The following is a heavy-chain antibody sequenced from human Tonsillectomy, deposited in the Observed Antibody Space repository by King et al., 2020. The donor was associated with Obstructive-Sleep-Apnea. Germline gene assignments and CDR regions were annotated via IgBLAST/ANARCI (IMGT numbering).Heavy chain of an antibody. D-gene: IGHD5/OR15-5a*01. CDR3: AKEVYPSYFDF. J-gene: IGHJ4*02. CDR1: GFTFSTYG. V-gene: IGHV3-30*02. Sequence: VQLVESGGGVVQPGRSLRLSCAASGFTFSTYGMHWVRQAPGKGLEWVAFIRYDGSNKYYADSVKGRFTISKDNSKNTLYLLMNSLRAEDTSVYYCAKEVYPSYFDFWGQGTLVTVSS. CDR2: IRYDGSNK.